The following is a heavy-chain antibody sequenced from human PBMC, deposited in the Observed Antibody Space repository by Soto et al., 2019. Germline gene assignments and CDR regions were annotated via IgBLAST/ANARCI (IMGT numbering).Heavy chain of an antibody. J-gene: IGHJ4*02. CDR3: AHVFTSLAPFGS. V-gene: IGHV2-5*02. CDR1: GFSLSTSGVG. CDR2: IYWDEDK. Sequence: QITLKESGPTLVKPTQTLTLTCTFSGFSLSTSGVGVGWIRQPPGKALEWLGFIYWDEDKRYSPSLKSRLTITTDTSKSQVFLTMTHMHPVDTATYYCAHVFTSLAPFGSLGQGTLVTVSA. D-gene: IGHD3-10*02.